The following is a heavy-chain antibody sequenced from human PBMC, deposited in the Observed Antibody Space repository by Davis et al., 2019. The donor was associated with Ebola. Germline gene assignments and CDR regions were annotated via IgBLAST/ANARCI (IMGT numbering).Heavy chain of an antibody. CDR1: GFTFRTYW. CDR2: IKEDGSEK. Sequence: GESLKISCAASGFTFRTYWMSWVRQAPGKGLEWVANIKEDGSEKFYVDSLKGRFAISRDNAKNSLFLQINNLGAEDTAVYYCARERVTCGGGSCYYSGLDVRGQGTTVTVS. V-gene: IGHV3-7*03. D-gene: IGHD2-15*01. CDR3: ARERVTCGGGSCYYSGLDV. J-gene: IGHJ6*02.